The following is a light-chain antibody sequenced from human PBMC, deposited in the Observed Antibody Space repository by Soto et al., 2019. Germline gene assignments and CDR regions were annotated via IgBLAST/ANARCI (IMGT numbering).Light chain of an antibody. CDR1: SSDVGGYDF. Sequence: QSALTQPPSASGSPGQSVTISCTGTSSDVGGYDFVSWYQQHPGKAPKLMIYEVTNRPSGVSSRFSGSKSGNTASLTISDLQAEDEADYYCSSFTVHTTPVVFGGGTKLTVL. CDR3: SSFTVHTTPVV. V-gene: IGLV2-14*01. CDR2: EVT. J-gene: IGLJ2*01.